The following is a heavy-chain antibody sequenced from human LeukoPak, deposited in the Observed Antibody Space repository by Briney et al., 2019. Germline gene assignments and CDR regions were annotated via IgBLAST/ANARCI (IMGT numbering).Heavy chain of an antibody. V-gene: IGHV3-30*18. CDR1: GFTFSSYG. CDR2: ISYDGSSK. J-gene: IGHJ4*02. D-gene: IGHD6-19*01. CDR3: AKAGYSSGWRNFDY. Sequence: GTSLRLSCAASGFTFSSYGMHWVRQAPGKGLEWVAVISYDGSSKFYADSVKGRFAISRDNSKNTLYLQMNSLGDDDLVVYYCAKAGYSSGWRNFDYWGQGSLVTVSS.